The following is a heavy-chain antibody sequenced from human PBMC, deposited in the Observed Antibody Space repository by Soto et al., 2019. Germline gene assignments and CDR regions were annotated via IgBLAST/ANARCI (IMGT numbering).Heavy chain of an antibody. Sequence: SETLSLTCTVSGGSISSGGYYWSWIRQHPGKGLEWIGYIYYSGSTYYNPSLKSRVTISVDTSKNQFSLKLSSVTAADTAVYYCARYCSGGSCYSSHFDYWGQGTLVTVSS. V-gene: IGHV4-31*03. CDR1: GGSISSGGYY. CDR2: IYYSGST. J-gene: IGHJ4*02. D-gene: IGHD2-15*01. CDR3: ARYCSGGSCYSSHFDY.